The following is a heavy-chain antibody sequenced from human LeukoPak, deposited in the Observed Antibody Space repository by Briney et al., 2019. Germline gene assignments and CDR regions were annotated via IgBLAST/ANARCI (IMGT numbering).Heavy chain of an antibody. V-gene: IGHV4-61*02. CDR1: GGSISSGSYY. CDR2: IYTSGST. J-gene: IGHJ4*02. Sequence: SETLSLTCTVSGGSISSGSYYWSWIRQPAGKGLEWIGRIYTSGSTNYNPSLKSRVTISVDTSKNQFPLTLSSVTAADTAVYYCARDRFSSGRYFDYWGQGSLVTVSS. D-gene: IGHD6-6*01. CDR3: ARDRFSSGRYFDY.